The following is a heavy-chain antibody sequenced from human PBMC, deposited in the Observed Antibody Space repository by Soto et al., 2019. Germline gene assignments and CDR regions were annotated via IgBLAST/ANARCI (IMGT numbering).Heavy chain of an antibody. CDR3: ARAPVSYDSSGYYPN. Sequence: QLQLQESGSGLVKPSQTLSLTCAVSGGSISSGGYSWSWIRQLPGKGLEWIGYIYHSGSTYYNPSLKSRVTISVDRSKNQFSLKLSSVTAADTAVYYCARAPVSYDSSGYYPNWGQGTLVTVSS. CDR2: IYHSGST. D-gene: IGHD3-22*01. J-gene: IGHJ4*02. V-gene: IGHV4-30-2*01. CDR1: GGSISSGGYS.